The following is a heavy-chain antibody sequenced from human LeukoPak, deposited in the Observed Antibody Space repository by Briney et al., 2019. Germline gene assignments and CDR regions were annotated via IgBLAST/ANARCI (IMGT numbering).Heavy chain of an antibody. D-gene: IGHD5-18*01. CDR1: GGSISNYY. CDR3: ARDTQTTMGFYYYYYMDV. J-gene: IGHJ6*03. Sequence: PSETLSLTCTVSGGSISNYYWSWIRQPAGKGLEWIGRLYSSGSTSYNPSLKSRVTISVDKSKNQFSLKLSSVTAADTAVYYCARDTQTTMGFYYYYYMDVWGTGTAVTVSS. CDR2: LYSSGST. V-gene: IGHV4-4*07.